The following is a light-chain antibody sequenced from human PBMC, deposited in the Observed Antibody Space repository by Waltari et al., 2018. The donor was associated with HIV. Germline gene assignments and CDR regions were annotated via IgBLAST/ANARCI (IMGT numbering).Light chain of an antibody. Sequence: DILLTQSPLSLPVTPGEPASISCRSSQSLLHSNGYNYLDWYLQTPGQSPQLLIYLGSNRAAGVPDRLSGSGSGTDFTLKSSRVEAEDVGGYYCMQATQFPVTFGGGTKVEIK. V-gene: IGKV2-28*01. CDR3: MQATQFPVT. CDR2: LGS. J-gene: IGKJ4*01. CDR1: QSLLHSNGYNY.